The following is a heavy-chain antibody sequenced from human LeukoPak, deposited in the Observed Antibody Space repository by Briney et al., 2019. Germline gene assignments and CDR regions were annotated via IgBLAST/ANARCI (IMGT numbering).Heavy chain of an antibody. CDR1: GGSISSSSYY. CDR3: ASHGLGSSGWFADY. Sequence: SETLSLTCTASGGSISSSSYYWGWIRQPPGKGLEWIGSIYYSGSTYYNPSLKSRVTISVDTSTNQFSLKLSSVTAADTAVYYCASHGLGSSGWFADYWGQGTLVTVSS. V-gene: IGHV4-39*07. CDR2: IYYSGST. D-gene: IGHD6-19*01. J-gene: IGHJ4*02.